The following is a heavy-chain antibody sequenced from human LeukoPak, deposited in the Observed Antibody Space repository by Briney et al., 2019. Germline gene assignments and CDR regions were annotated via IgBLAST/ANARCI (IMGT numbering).Heavy chain of an antibody. V-gene: IGHV4-39*07. D-gene: IGHD1-26*01. J-gene: IGHJ4*02. Sequence: SETLSLTCTVSGDSISSSSYYWSWIRQPPGKGLEWIGEINHSLSTNYNPSLKSRVTISVDPCKNQFSLKLSSVTAADTAVYYCARVESGSYNGYFDYWGQGTLVTVSS. CDR2: INHSLST. CDR1: GDSISSSSYY. CDR3: ARVESGSYNGYFDY.